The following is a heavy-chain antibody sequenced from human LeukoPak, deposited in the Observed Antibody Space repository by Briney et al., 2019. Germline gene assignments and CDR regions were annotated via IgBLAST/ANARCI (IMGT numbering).Heavy chain of an antibody. J-gene: IGHJ4*02. CDR1: GFSFSSFS. D-gene: IGHD6-19*01. CDR3: ARDLGYSSGPNY. V-gene: IGHV3-21*01. Sequence: GGSLRLPCAASGFSFSSFSMNWVRQAPGKGLEWVSYISGGSSFTYYVDSVKGRFTISRDNAKNSLYLQMNSLRAEDTAVYYCARDLGYSSGPNYWGQGTRVTVSS. CDR2: ISGGSSFT.